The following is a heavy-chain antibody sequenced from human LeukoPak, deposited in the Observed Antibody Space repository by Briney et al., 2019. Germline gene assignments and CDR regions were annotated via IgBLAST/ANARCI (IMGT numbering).Heavy chain of an antibody. CDR1: GGSFSGYY. V-gene: IGHV4-34*01. J-gene: IGHJ5*02. CDR2: INHSGST. Sequence: SETLSLTCAVYGGSFSGYYWSWIRQPPGKGLEWIGEINHSGSTNYNPSLKSRVTISVDTSKNQFSLKLSSVTAADTAVYYYARGRAFHHYGSGSYYNVAWFDPWGQGTLVTVSS. CDR3: ARGRAFHHYGSGSYYNVAWFDP. D-gene: IGHD3-10*01.